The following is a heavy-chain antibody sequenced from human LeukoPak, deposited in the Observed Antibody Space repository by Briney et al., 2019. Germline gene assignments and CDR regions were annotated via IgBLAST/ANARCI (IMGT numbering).Heavy chain of an antibody. Sequence: PGGSLRLSCAASGSTFSSYWMSWVRQAPGKGLEWVANIIQDGSEKYSVDSVKGRFAISRDNAKNSLYLQMNSLRVEDTAVYFCARESRSSGGAFDYWGQGTLVTVSS. J-gene: IGHJ4*02. CDR2: IIQDGSEK. CDR3: ARESRSSGGAFDY. V-gene: IGHV3-7*04. CDR1: GSTFSSYW. D-gene: IGHD3-16*01.